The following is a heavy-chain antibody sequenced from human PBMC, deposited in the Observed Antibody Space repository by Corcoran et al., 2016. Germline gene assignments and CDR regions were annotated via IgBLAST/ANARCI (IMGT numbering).Heavy chain of an antibody. D-gene: IGHD4-17*01. CDR2: IYYSGST. CDR1: GGSVSSGSYY. Sequence: QVQLQESGPGLVKPSETLSLTCTVSGGSVSSGSYYWSWIRQPPGKGLEWIGYIYYSGSTNSNPSRKSRVTISVDTSKNQFSLKLSSVTAADTAVYYGARVYGVTTVENRGWFDPWGQGTLVTVSS. V-gene: IGHV4-61*01. J-gene: IGHJ5*02. CDR3: ARVYGVTTVENRGWFDP.